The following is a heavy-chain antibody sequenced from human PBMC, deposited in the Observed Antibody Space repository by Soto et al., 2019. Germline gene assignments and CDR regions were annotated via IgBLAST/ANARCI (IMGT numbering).Heavy chain of an antibody. CDR2: ISYDGSNK. D-gene: IGHD2-15*01. CDR1: GFTFSSYG. V-gene: IGHV3-30*18. J-gene: IGHJ6*02. Sequence: QVQLVESGGGVVQPGRSLRLSCAASGFTFSSYGMHWVRQAPGKGLEWVAVISYDGSNKYYADSVKGRFTISRDNSKNMLYLHMTSLRAEDTSVYYCAKGPYCSGGSCSPSDLYYYYGMDVWGQGTTVTVSS. CDR3: AKGPYCSGGSCSPSDLYYYYGMDV.